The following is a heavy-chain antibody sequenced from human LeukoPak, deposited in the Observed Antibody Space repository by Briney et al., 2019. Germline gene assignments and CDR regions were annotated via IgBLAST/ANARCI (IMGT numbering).Heavy chain of an antibody. Sequence: SETLSLTCAVSGGSVSSSTCYWGWIRQPPGKGLEWIGNIYYTGSSYYNPSLKNRVTMSVDTSKNQFSLKMNSVTAADTAVYYCARLSKGRYFDYIFDFWGQGTLLTVSS. CDR2: IYYTGSS. J-gene: IGHJ4*02. D-gene: IGHD3-9*01. CDR1: GGSVSSSTCY. CDR3: ARLSKGRYFDYIFDF. V-gene: IGHV4-39*01.